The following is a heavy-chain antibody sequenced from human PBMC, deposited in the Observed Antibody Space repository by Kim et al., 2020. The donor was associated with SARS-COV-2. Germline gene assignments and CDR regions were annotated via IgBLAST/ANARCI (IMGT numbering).Heavy chain of an antibody. CDR3: AREGMTMVRGVNGRSAFDI. V-gene: IGHV4-34*01. Sequence: RVTISVDTSKNQFSLKLSSVTAADTAVYYCAREGMTMVRGVNGRSAFDIWGQGTMVTVSS. J-gene: IGHJ3*02. D-gene: IGHD3-10*01.